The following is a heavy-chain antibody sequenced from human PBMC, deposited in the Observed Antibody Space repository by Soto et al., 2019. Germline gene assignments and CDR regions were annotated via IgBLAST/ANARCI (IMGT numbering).Heavy chain of an antibody. D-gene: IGHD6-19*01. J-gene: IGHJ6*02. V-gene: IGHV6-1*01. CDR2: TYYRSKWYN. Sequence: SQTLSLTCAISGDSVSSNSAAWNWIRHSPSRGLEWLGRTYYRSKWYNDYAVSVKSRITINPDTSKNQFSLKLNSVTPEDTAVYYCARDLLRGDIAVASPLCGMDVWGRGTTVTVSS. CDR1: GDSVSSNSAA. CDR3: ARDLLRGDIAVASPLCGMDV.